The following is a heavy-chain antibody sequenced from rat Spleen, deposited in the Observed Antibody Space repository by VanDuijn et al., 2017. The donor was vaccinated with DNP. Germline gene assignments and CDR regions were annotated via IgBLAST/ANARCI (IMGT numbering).Heavy chain of an antibody. CDR2: INKDSSIK. Sequence: EVKLVESGGGLVQPGRSLKLSCAASGFIFFDYWMGWVRQAPGKGLEWIGEINKDSSIKKYTPSLKDKIMISRDNAQNTLYLQMDSLRSEDTATYYCTRINYGGYFYVMDAWGQGVSVTVSS. D-gene: IGHD1-11*01. V-gene: IGHV4-2*01. J-gene: IGHJ4*01. CDR1: GFIFFDYW. CDR3: TRINYGGYFYVMDA.